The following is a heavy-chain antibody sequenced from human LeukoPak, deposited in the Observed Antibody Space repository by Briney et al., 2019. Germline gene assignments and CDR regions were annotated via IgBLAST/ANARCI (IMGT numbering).Heavy chain of an antibody. D-gene: IGHD3-9*01. CDR3: AKDRRFYDLLTGHEEANDAFDI. CDR2: INSDGSST. V-gene: IGHV3-74*01. Sequence: PGGSLRLSCAASGFTFSSYWMHWVRQAPGKGLVWVSRINSDGSSTSYADSVKGRFTISRDNAKNTLYLQMNRLRTEDTALYYCAKDRRFYDLLTGHEEANDAFDIWGQGTLVTVSS. CDR1: GFTFSSYW. J-gene: IGHJ3*02.